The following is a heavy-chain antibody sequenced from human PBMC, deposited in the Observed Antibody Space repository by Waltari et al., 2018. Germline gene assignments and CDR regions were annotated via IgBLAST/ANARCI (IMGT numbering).Heavy chain of an antibody. Sequence: QLQLQESGPGLVKPSETLSLTCTVSGGSISSSSYYWGWIRQPPGKGLEWIGSIYYSGVTYYNPALTSRVAGAVDTSKDQFSLELSLGTAADTAVYYGAEWSIVPCWFDPWGQGALVTVSS. CDR3: AEWSIVPCWFDP. J-gene: IGHJ5*02. D-gene: IGHD6-6*01. CDR1: GGSISSSSYY. CDR2: IYYSGVT. V-gene: IGHV4-39*07.